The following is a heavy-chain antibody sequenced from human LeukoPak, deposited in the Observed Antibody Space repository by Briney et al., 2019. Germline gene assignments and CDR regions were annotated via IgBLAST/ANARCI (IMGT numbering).Heavy chain of an antibody. V-gene: IGHV1-46*01. Sequence: ASVKVSCKASGYTFTSNYIRWVRQAPGRGLEWMGMIYPRDGSTSYAQKFQGRVTVTRDTSTSTVHMELSGLRSEDTAVYYCARDQEGFDYWGQGTLVTVSS. CDR2: IYPRDGST. CDR1: GYTFTSNY. J-gene: IGHJ4*02. CDR3: ARDQEGFDY.